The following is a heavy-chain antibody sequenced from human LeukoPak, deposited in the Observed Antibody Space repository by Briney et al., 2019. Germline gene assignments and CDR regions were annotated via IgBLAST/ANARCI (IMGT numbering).Heavy chain of an antibody. CDR2: TYYSGST. CDR3: ARCLVGATYYFDY. V-gene: IGHV4-59*01. Sequence: SETLSLTCTVSGGSISSYYWSWIRQPPGKGLEWIGYTYYSGSTNYNPSLKSRVTISVDTSKNQFSLKLSSVTAADTAVYYCARCLVGATYYFDYWGQGTLVTVSS. J-gene: IGHJ4*02. D-gene: IGHD1-26*01. CDR1: GGSISSYY.